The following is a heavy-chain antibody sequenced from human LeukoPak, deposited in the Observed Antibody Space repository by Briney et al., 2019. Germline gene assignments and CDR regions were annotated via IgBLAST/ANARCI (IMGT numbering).Heavy chain of an antibody. V-gene: IGHV3-74*01. Sequence: GGSLRLSCAVSGFTFSSYWMYWLRQAPGKGLVWVSGINSDGSSSSYADSVEGRFTISSDNAKNTLYLQMNSLRAEDTAVYYCARGDYGEKGGAFDIWGQGTMVTVSS. D-gene: IGHD4-17*01. CDR2: INSDGSSS. J-gene: IGHJ3*02. CDR1: GFTFSSYW. CDR3: ARGDYGEKGGAFDI.